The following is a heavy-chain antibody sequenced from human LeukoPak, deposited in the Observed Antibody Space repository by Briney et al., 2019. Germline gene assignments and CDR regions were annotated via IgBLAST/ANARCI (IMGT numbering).Heavy chain of an antibody. V-gene: IGHV4-34*01. D-gene: IGHD5-18*01. CDR1: GGSFSGYY. CDR2: INHSGST. Sequence: PSKTLSLTCAVYGGSFSGYYWSWIRQPPGKGLEWIEEINHSGSTNYNPSLKSRITISVDTSKNQFSLKLSSVTAADTAVYYCARRYSYGYVGIVNWFDPWGQGTLVTVSS. J-gene: IGHJ5*02. CDR3: ARRYSYGYVGIVNWFDP.